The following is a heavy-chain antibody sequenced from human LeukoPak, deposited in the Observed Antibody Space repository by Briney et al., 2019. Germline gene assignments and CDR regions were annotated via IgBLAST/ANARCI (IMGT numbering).Heavy chain of an antibody. CDR1: GFTFSTYW. CDR3: ARDSQGSILSVVVPIY. CDR2: IKQDGSEK. V-gene: IGHV3-7*01. D-gene: IGHD2-2*01. Sequence: GGSLRLSCAASGFTFSTYWMSWVRQAPGKGLEWVANIKQDGSEKYYVDSVKGRFTISRDNAKNSLYLQMNSLRAEDTAVYYCARDSQGSILSVVVPIYWGQGTLVTVSS. J-gene: IGHJ4*02.